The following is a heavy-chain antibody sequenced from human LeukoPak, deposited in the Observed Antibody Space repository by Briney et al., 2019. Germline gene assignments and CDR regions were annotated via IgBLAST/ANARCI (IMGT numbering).Heavy chain of an antibody. CDR1: GGTFSSYA. Sequence: SVKVSCKASGGTFSSYAISWVRQAPGRGLEWMGGIIPIFGTANYAQKFQGRVTITADESTSTAYMELSSLRSEDTAVYYCARDGSITIFGVAIRGGWFDPWGQGTLVTVSS. V-gene: IGHV1-69*01. J-gene: IGHJ5*02. CDR2: IIPIFGTA. D-gene: IGHD3-3*01. CDR3: ARDGSITIFGVAIRGGWFDP.